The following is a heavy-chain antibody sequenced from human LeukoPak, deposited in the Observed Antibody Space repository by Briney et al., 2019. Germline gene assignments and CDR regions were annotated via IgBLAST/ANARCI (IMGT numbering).Heavy chain of an antibody. Sequence: ASVKVSCQPSGYTFTDFYLNWVRHALGQRLEWMGWINPYSGATINAQRFQGRVTLTWDTSIGTAYMELTRLTSDDTAVYYCATGSITHTRDPWGQGTLVTVSS. V-gene: IGHV1-2*02. J-gene: IGHJ5*02. D-gene: IGHD6-6*01. CDR1: GYTFTDFY. CDR3: ATGSITHTRDP. CDR2: INPYSGAT.